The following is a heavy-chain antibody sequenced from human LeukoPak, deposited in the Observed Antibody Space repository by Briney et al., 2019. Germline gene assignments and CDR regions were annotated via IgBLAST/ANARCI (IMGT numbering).Heavy chain of an antibody. D-gene: IGHD3-10*01. Sequence: PGGSLRLSCAASEFSVGSNYMTWVRQAPGKGLEWVSVISDSGGGTYYADSVKGRFTISRDNSKDTLYLQMNSLRAEDTAVYYCAKGGAVSSKSITLIRGTRRYYYYMDVWGKGTSVTISS. J-gene: IGHJ6*03. CDR2: ISDSGGGT. CDR3: AKGGAVSSKSITLIRGTRRYYYYMDV. V-gene: IGHV3-23*01. CDR1: EFSVGSNY.